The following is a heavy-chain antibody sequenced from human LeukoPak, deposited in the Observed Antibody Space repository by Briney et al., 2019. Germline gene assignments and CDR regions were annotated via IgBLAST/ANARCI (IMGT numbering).Heavy chain of an antibody. CDR1: GFTFSNYG. CDR3: ARTRDGHSAYFDY. Sequence: PGRSLRLSCAASGFTFSNYGIHWVRQAPGKGLEWVAVISSDGSNKDYADSVKGRFTISRDNSKNTLYLQMNSLRAEDTAVYYCARTRDGHSAYFDYWGQGTLVTVSS. CDR2: ISSDGSNK. D-gene: IGHD5-24*01. V-gene: IGHV3-30*03. J-gene: IGHJ4*02.